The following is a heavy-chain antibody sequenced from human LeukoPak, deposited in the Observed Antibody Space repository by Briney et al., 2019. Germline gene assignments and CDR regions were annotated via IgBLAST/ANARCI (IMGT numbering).Heavy chain of an antibody. CDR3: ARDNHGDYLWNYYYGMDV. CDR2: IYTSGST. Sequence: SETLSLTCAVYGGSFSGYYWSWIRQPPGKGLEWIGRIYTSGSTNYNPSLKSRVTMSVDTSKNQFSLKLSSVTAADTAVYYCARDNHGDYLWNYYYGMDVWGQGTTVTVSS. V-gene: IGHV4-4*07. CDR1: GGSFSGYY. J-gene: IGHJ6*02. D-gene: IGHD4-17*01.